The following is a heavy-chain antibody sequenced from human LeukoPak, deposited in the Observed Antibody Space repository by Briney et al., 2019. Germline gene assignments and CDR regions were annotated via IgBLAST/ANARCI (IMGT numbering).Heavy chain of an antibody. D-gene: IGHD3-22*01. CDR3: ARDSRGGYCDSSGYPAGYFDL. Sequence: PGGSLRLSCAASGFTFDDYGMSWVRQAPGKGLEWVSGINWNGGSTGHADSVKGRFTISRDNAKNCMYLQMNSLRAEDTALYYCARDSRGGYCDSSGYPAGYFDLWGRGTLVTVSS. CDR2: INWNGGST. V-gene: IGHV3-20*04. J-gene: IGHJ2*01. CDR1: GFTFDDYG.